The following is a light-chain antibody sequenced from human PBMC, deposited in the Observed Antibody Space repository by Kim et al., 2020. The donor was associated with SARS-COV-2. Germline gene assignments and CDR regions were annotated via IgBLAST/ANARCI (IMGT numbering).Light chain of an antibody. J-gene: IGKJ5*01. CDR3: QQYGSSPPFT. CDR1: QSVSSSY. Sequence: PGERATLSCRASQSVSSSYLAWYQQKPGQAPRLLIYAASSRATGIPDRFSGSGSGTDFTLTISRLEPEDFAVYYCQQYGSSPPFTFGQGTRLEIK. V-gene: IGKV3-20*01. CDR2: AAS.